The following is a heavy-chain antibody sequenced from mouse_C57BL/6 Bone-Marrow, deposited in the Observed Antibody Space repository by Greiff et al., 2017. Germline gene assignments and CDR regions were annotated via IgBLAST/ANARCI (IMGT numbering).Heavy chain of an antibody. Sequence: QVQLQQPGAELVRPGSSVKLSCKASGYTFTSYWMHWVKQRPIQGLEWIGNIDPSDSETHYNQKFKDKATLTADKSSSTAYMQLSSLTYEDSAVYYCANNFFFDYWGQGTTLTVSS. CDR1: GYTFTSYW. CDR2: IDPSDSET. V-gene: IGHV1-52*01. D-gene: IGHD1-3*01. J-gene: IGHJ2*01. CDR3: ANNFFFDY.